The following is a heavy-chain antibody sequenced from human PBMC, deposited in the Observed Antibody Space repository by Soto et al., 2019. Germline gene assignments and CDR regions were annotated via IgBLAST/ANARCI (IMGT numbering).Heavy chain of an antibody. CDR3: ARDPDSSSWYGEGRGGYGMDV. D-gene: IGHD6-13*01. CDR2: IYYSGST. CDR1: GGSISSGGYY. J-gene: IGHJ6*02. Sequence: QVQLQESGPGLVKPSQTLSLTCTVSGGSISSGGYYWSWIRQHPGKGLEWIGYIYYSGSTYYNPSLNSRVTISVDTSKNQFSLKLSSVTAADTAVYYCARDPDSSSWYGEGRGGYGMDVWGQGTTVTVSS. V-gene: IGHV4-31*03.